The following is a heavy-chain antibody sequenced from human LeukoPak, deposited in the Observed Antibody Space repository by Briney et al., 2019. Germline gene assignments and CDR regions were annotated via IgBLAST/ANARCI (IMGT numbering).Heavy chain of an antibody. V-gene: IGHV4-39*01. CDR1: GGSISGRTYY. J-gene: IGHJ3*02. CDR2: VYYSGST. CDR3: ARRNDVFDI. Sequence: PSETLSLTCTASGGSISGRTYYWGWIRQPPGKGLEWIGSVYYSGSTYYNPSLRSRVTISVDTSKNQFSLRLSSVTAADTAVYYCARRNDVFDIWGQGTMVTVSS.